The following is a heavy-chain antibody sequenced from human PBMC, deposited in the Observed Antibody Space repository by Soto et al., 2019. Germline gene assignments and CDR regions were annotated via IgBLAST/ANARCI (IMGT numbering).Heavy chain of an antibody. D-gene: IGHD2-15*01. CDR1: GFTFSSYW. V-gene: IGHV3-74*01. J-gene: IGHJ4*02. CDR2: INSDGSST. Sequence: EVQLVESGGGLVQPGGSLRLSCAASGFTFSSYWMHWVRQAPGKGLVWVSRINSDGSSTSYADSVKGRFTISRDNAKNTLYLQMNSHRAEDKAVFYFLRKNLVVAAATRGDHWGQGTLVTVSS. CDR3: LRKNLVVAAATRGDH.